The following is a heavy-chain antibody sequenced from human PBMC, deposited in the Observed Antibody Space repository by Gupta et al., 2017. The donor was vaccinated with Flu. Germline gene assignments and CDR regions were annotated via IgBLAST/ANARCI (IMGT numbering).Heavy chain of an antibody. CDR2: LYWNDGK. Sequence: QITLKESGPALVKPTQTLTLTCHFSGFSLRSVGVGVGWIRQPPNKTLGWRAVLYWNDGKRFSPARRSRLTLSGDTSKNQGVLTLAKVDQRANATYYCAHATYTSTAGLGAFHVWGQGTRVTVSS. J-gene: IGHJ3*01. CDR1: GFSLRSVGVG. D-gene: IGHD1-1*01. V-gene: IGHV2-5*01. CDR3: AHATYTSTAGLGAFHV.